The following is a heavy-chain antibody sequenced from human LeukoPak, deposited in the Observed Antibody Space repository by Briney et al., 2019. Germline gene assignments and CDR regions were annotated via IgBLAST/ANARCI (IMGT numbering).Heavy chain of an antibody. D-gene: IGHD3-10*01. Sequence: SETLSLTCAVYGGSFSGYYWSWIRQPPGKGLEWIGEINHSGSTNYNPSLTSGVTISVDTTKNKFSLKLSSVTAADTAVYYCARAGVYYGSGKAKYYYYGMDVWGKGTTVTVSS. CDR3: ARAGVYYGSGKAKYYYYGMDV. CDR2: INHSGST. V-gene: IGHV4-34*01. CDR1: GGSFSGYY. J-gene: IGHJ6*04.